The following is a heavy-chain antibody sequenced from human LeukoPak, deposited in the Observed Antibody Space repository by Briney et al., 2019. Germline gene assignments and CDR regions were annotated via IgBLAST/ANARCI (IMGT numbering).Heavy chain of an antibody. CDR2: IYYSGST. V-gene: IGHV4-59*01. D-gene: IGHD2-15*01. J-gene: IGHJ6*03. CDR3: ARAEKCSGGSCYSGYYYYYMDV. CDR1: GGSISSYY. Sequence: SETLSLTCTVSGGSISSYYWSWIRQPPGKGLEWIGYIYYSGSTNYNPSLKSRVTISVDTSKNQFSLKLSSVTAADTAVYYCARAEKCSGGSCYSGYYYYYMDVWGKGTTVTISS.